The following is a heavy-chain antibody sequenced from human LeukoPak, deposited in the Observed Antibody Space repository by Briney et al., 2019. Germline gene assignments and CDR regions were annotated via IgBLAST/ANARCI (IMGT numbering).Heavy chain of an antibody. V-gene: IGHV4-59*12. CDR2: IYYSGST. CDR3: ARLYSGSYSN. D-gene: IGHD1-26*01. CDR1: GGSISSYY. Sequence: PSETLSLTCTVSGGSISSYYWSWIRQPPGKGLEWIGYIYYSGSTNYNPSLKSRVTISVDTSKNQFSLKLSSVTAADTAVYYCARLYSGSYSNWGQGTLVTVSS. J-gene: IGHJ4*02.